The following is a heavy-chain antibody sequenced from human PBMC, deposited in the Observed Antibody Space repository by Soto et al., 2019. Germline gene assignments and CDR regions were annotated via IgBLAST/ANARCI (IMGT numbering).Heavy chain of an antibody. CDR2: ISYDGSNK. CDR1: GFTFSSYA. J-gene: IGHJ4*02. D-gene: IGHD3-22*01. CDR3: ARDSTVFSGYLVGGY. Sequence: PGGSLRLSCAASGFTFSSYAMHWVHQAPGKGLEWVAVISYDGSNKYYADSVKGRFTISRDNSKNTLYLQMNSLRAEDTAVYYCARDSTVFSGYLVGGYWGQGALVTVSS. V-gene: IGHV3-30-3*01.